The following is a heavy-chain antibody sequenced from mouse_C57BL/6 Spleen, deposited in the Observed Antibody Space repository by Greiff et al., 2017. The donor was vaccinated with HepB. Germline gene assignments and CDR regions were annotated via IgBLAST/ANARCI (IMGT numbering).Heavy chain of an antibody. Sequence: QVQLQQSGPELVKPGASVKISCKASGYSFTSYYIHWVKQRPGQGLEWIGWIYPGSGNTKYNEKFKGKATLTADTSSSTAYMQLSSLTSEDSAVYYCVREGTAQATRFAYWGQGTLVTVSA. CDR2: IYPGSGNT. D-gene: IGHD3-2*02. V-gene: IGHV1-66*01. CDR1: GYSFTSYY. J-gene: IGHJ3*01. CDR3: VREGTAQATRFAY.